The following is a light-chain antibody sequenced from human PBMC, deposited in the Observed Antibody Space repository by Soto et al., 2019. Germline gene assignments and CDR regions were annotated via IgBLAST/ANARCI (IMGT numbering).Light chain of an antibody. J-gene: IGKJ5*01. CDR1: QSVSSN. CDR3: QKHGISHIN. Sequence: EIVMTQSPATLSVSPGEIATLSCRASQSVSSNLAWYQQKPGQAPRLLIFGASSRATGIPDRFSGSGSGTDFTLTISRLEPEDFAVYYCQKHGISHINFGQGTRLEIK. V-gene: IGKV3-20*01. CDR2: GAS.